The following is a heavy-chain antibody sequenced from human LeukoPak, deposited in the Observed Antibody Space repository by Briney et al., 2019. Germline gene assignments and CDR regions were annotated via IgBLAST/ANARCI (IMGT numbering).Heavy chain of an antibody. CDR3: ARDASMVRGVMMYYFDY. CDR2: ISGSGGST. CDR1: GFTFSSYA. J-gene: IGHJ4*02. Sequence: GGSLRLSCAASGFTFSSYAMSWVRQAPGKGLEWVSAISGSGGSTYYADSVKGRFTISRDNSKNTLYLQMNSLRAEDTAVYYCARDASMVRGVMMYYFDYWGQGTLVTVSS. V-gene: IGHV3-23*01. D-gene: IGHD3-10*01.